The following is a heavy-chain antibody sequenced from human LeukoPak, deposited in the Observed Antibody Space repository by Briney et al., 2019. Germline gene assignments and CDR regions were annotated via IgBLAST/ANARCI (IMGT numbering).Heavy chain of an antibody. D-gene: IGHD3-10*01. V-gene: IGHV3-7*01. CDR3: AREGYYGSGSPPSLYFDY. Sequence: GGSLRLSCVASGFTFTDYFMGWVRQAPGKGLEWVASIKHNGGEKYYVDSVKGRFTISRDNSRSTLYLQMNSLRPEDTAIYYCAREGYYGSGSPPSLYFDYWGQGTLVTVSS. J-gene: IGHJ4*02. CDR1: GFTFTDYF. CDR2: IKHNGGEK.